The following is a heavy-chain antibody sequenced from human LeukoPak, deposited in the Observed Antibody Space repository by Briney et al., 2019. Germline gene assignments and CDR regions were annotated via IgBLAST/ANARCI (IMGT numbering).Heavy chain of an antibody. CDR1: GFTFSTYT. V-gene: IGHV3-23*01. J-gene: IGHJ4*02. CDR2: IGNNGGGI. Sequence: PGGSLRLSCAASGFTFSTYTMYWVRHPPGKRLEWVSLIGNNGGGIHFADSVKGRFTISRDNFKNALYLQMNSLRVEDTAVYYCAIDPNWGTHSWGQGVLVTVSS. CDR3: AIDPNWGTHS. D-gene: IGHD7-27*01.